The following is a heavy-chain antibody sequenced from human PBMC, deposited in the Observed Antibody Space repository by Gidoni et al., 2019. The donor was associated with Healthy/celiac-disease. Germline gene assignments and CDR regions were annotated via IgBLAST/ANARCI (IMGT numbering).Heavy chain of an antibody. J-gene: IGHJ4*02. CDR2: IIPIFGTA. V-gene: IGHV1-69*01. D-gene: IGHD1-26*01. CDR3: ARERRGSYYDGMPYYFDY. Sequence: SYAISWVRQAPGQGIEWMGGIIPIFGTANHAQKFQGRVTITADEPSSTAYMELTSLRSEDTAGYYCARERRGSYYDGMPYYFDYWGQGTLVTVSS. CDR1: SYA.